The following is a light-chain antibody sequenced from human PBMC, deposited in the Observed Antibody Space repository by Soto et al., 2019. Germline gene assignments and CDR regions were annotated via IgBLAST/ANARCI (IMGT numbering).Light chain of an antibody. CDR1: QTININ. V-gene: IGKV3D-15*01. CDR2: GAS. Sequence: EIVMTQFPAALSASPGERATLSCRASQTININLAWYQQKPGQSPRLLIYGASTRATGIPARFSGSGSGTDFTLTISSLQSEDSALYYCQQHKNWPLTFGGGTKVDIK. J-gene: IGKJ4*01. CDR3: QQHKNWPLT.